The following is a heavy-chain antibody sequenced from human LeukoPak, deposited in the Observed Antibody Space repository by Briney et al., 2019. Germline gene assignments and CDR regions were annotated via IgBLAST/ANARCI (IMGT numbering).Heavy chain of an antibody. Sequence: ASVKVSCKTSGYTFTSYYMHWVRQAPGQGLEWMGILNPSDGSTNYAQKFQGRVTMTRDTSTSTVYMELSSLRSEDTAVYHCARDTLIAVAGTLDYWGQGTLVTVSS. V-gene: IGHV1-46*01. CDR2: LNPSDGST. CDR1: GYTFTSYY. D-gene: IGHD6-19*01. J-gene: IGHJ4*02. CDR3: ARDTLIAVAGTLDY.